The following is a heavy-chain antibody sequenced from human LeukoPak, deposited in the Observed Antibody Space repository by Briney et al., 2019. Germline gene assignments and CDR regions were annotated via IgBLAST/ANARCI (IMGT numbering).Heavy chain of an antibody. Sequence: PSETLSLTCTVSGGSISSYYWSWIRQPPGKGLEWIGHIYYSGSTNYNPSLKSRVTISVDTSKNQFSLKLSSVTAADTAVYYCARDPSDPDAFDIWGQGTMVTVSS. CDR1: GGSISSYY. V-gene: IGHV4-59*01. D-gene: IGHD6-6*01. CDR2: IYYSGST. J-gene: IGHJ3*02. CDR3: ARDPSDPDAFDI.